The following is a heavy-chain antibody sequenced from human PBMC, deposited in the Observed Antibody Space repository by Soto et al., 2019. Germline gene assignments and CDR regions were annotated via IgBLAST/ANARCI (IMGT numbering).Heavy chain of an antibody. V-gene: IGHV1-69*01. CDR3: TRAQFVYSGSYVAADWFDP. CDR2: VIPSFGSA. Sequence: QVQLVQSGAEVKKPGSSVRVSCKASGGTLSNNAFTWVRQAPGQGLEWMGGVIPSFGSAIYAQKFQGRLTIIADESTGTAYMDLSSLRSEDTAVYYCTRAQFVYSGSYVAADWFDPWGQGTLVTVSS. D-gene: IGHD1-26*01. CDR1: GGTLSNNA. J-gene: IGHJ5*02.